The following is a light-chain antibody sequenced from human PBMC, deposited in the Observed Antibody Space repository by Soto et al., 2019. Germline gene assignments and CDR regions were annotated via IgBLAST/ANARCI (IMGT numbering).Light chain of an antibody. CDR2: GAS. V-gene: IGKV1-39*01. CDR3: QQSYSTPFT. Sequence: DIPMTQSPSSLSASVRDRVSITCRASQSINSNLNWYQQKPGKAPELLIYGASSLQSEVSSRFSGSGSGTDFTLTISSLQPEDFATYYCQQSYSTPFTFGPGTKVDIK. J-gene: IGKJ3*01. CDR1: QSINSN.